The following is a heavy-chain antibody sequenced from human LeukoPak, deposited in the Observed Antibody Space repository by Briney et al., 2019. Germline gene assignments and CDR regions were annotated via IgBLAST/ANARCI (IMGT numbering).Heavy chain of an antibody. CDR2: IYYSGST. V-gene: IGHV4-59*11. CDR3: ARVSKAAEFDY. D-gene: IGHD6-25*01. CDR1: GGSISSHY. J-gene: IGHJ4*02. Sequence: ASETLSLTCTVSGGSISSHYWSWIRQPPGKGPEWIGYIYYSGSTNYNPSLKSRVTISVDTSKNQFSLKLSSVTAADTAVYYCARVSKAAEFDYWGQGTLVTVSS.